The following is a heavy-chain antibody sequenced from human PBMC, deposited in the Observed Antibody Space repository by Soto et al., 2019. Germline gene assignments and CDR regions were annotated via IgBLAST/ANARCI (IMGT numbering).Heavy chain of an antibody. CDR1: GDTFNFYT. D-gene: IGHD2-15*01. CDR2: INAGNGNT. J-gene: IGHJ4*02. Sequence: ASVKVSCKASGDTFNFYTINWVRQAPGLGLEWMGWINAGNGNTKYSQKFQGRVTITRDTSASTAYMELSSLRSEDTAVYYCARDLGGWPDYRGQGTLVTVSS. V-gene: IGHV1-3*01. CDR3: ARDLGGWPDY.